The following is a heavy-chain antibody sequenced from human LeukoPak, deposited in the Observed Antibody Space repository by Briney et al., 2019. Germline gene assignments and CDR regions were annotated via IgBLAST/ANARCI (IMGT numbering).Heavy chain of an antibody. CDR1: GGSFSGYY. CDR3: ARTPKTVKNYYYMDV. V-gene: IGHV4-34*01. CDR2: INHSGST. Sequence: SETLSLTCAVYGGSFSGYYWSWIRQPPGKGLEWIGEINHSGSTNYNPSLKSRVTISVDTSKNQFSLKVSSVTAADTAVYYRARTPKTVKNYYYMDVWGKGTTVTISS. D-gene: IGHD4-17*01. J-gene: IGHJ6*03.